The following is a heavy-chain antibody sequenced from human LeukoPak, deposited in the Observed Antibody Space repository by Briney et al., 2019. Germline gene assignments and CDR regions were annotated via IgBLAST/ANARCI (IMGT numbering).Heavy chain of an antibody. J-gene: IGHJ4*02. CDR3: AKDPYSYGSYFDY. V-gene: IGHV3-30*02. CDR2: IWYDGRDK. D-gene: IGHD5-18*01. CDR1: GFSFSGCG. Sequence: PGGSLRLSCAASGFSFSGCGMHWVRQAPGKGLEWVAFIWYDGRDKYYADSVKGQFTISRDNSKNALYLQMNSLRPEDTAVCYCAKDPYSYGSYFDYWGQGTVVTVSS.